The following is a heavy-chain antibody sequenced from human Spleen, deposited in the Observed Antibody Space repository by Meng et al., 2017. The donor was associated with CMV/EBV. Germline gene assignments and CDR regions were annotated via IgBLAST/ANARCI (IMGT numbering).Heavy chain of an antibody. CDR2: IYPGDSDV. D-gene: IGHD4-11*01. J-gene: IGHJ6*02. Sequence: GGSLRLSCKGSGYSFTSYWLGWVRQMPGKGLEWLGIIYPGDSDVRYSPSFHGQVTISADKSGHPAHLQWNSLKASDTAMYYCARRGVGDSNPGSSYYYYGIDVWGQGTTVTVSS. V-gene: IGHV5-51*01. CDR3: ARRGVGDSNPGSSYYYYGIDV. CDR1: GYSFTSYW.